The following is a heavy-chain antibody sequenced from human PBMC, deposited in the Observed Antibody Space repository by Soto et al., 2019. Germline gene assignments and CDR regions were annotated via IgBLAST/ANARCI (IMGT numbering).Heavy chain of an antibody. CDR2: ISGYNGNT. CDR3: ARDGDSGHDDFDD. D-gene: IGHD5-12*01. CDR1: GDTFTSYG. V-gene: IGHV1-18*01. Sequence: ASVKVSCKTSGDTFTSYGISWVRQAPGQGLEWMGWISGYNGNTAYPQKFQGGVTMTTDTSTSTAYMELRSLRSDDTAVYYCARDGDSGHDDFDDWGQGTLVTVSS. J-gene: IGHJ4*02.